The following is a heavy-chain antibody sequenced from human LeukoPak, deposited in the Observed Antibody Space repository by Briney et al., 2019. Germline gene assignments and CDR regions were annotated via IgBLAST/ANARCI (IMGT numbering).Heavy chain of an antibody. CDR2: INSDGSST. Sequence: GGSLRLSCAASGFTFSSYWMHWVRQAPGKGLVWVSRINSDGSSTSYADSVKGRFTISRDNAKNTLYLQMNRLRPEDTAVYYCARGFGYSSGWYVSWGQGTLVTVSS. D-gene: IGHD6-19*01. CDR3: ARGFGYSSGWYVS. J-gene: IGHJ4*02. CDR1: GFTFSSYW. V-gene: IGHV3-74*01.